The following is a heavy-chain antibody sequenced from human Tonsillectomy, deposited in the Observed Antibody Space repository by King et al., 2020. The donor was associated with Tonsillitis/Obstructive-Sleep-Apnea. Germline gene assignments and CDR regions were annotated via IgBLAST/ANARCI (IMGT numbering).Heavy chain of an antibody. J-gene: IGHJ1*01. CDR1: GFTFSSYG. D-gene: IGHD6-13*01. CDR2: IWYDGSNK. V-gene: IGHV3-33*01. Sequence: VQLVESGGGVVQPGRSLRLSCAASGFTFSSYGMHWVRQAPGKGLEWVAVIWYDGSNKYYADSAKGRFTISRDNSKNTLYLQMNSLRAEDTAVYYCAREASGSSSWYPEYFQHWGQGTLVTVSS. CDR3: AREASGSSSWYPEYFQH.